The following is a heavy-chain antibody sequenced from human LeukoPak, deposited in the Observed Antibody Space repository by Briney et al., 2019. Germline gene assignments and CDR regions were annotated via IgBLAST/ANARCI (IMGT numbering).Heavy chain of an antibody. Sequence: GASVKVSCKASGYTFTSCDINWVRQATGQGLGWMGWMNPNSGNTGYGQSFQGRITMTRDISIGTAYMELSNLTSEDTAIYYCTRGSSGRRDNWGQGTLVTVSA. CDR1: GYTFTSCD. D-gene: IGHD6-19*01. J-gene: IGHJ4*02. CDR3: TRGSSGRRDN. CDR2: MNPNSGNT. V-gene: IGHV1-8*01.